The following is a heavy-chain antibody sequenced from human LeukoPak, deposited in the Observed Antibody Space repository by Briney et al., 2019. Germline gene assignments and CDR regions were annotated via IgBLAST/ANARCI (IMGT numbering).Heavy chain of an antibody. Sequence: PSETLSLTCTVSGGSISSYYWSWIRQPPGKGLEWIGYIYYSGSTNYNPSLKSRVTISVDTSKNQFSLKLSSVTAADTAVYYCARNHYDFWSGYDYWGQGTLVTVSS. CDR1: GGSISSYY. J-gene: IGHJ4*02. CDR3: ARNHYDFWSGYDY. V-gene: IGHV4-59*01. D-gene: IGHD3-3*01. CDR2: IYYSGST.